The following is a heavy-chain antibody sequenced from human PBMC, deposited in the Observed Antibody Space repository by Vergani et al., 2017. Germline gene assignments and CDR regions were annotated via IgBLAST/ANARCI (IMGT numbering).Heavy chain of an antibody. CDR2: ICGSGGST. CDR3: AKANPRNSGYDYLYYYHAMDV. D-gene: IGHD5-12*01. Sequence: EVQLLESGGDLVQPGGSLRLSCAASGFTFNHYAMTWVRQAPGKGLEWVSGICGSGGSTYYAGSVKGRFTISRDSSKNTLYLQMNSLSAGDTAVYYCAKANPRNSGYDYLYYYHAMDVWGQGTTVTVSS. CDR1: GFTFNHYA. V-gene: IGHV3-23*01. J-gene: IGHJ6*02.